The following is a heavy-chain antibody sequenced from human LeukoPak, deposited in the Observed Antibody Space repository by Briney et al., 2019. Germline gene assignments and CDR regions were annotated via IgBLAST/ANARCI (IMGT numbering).Heavy chain of an antibody. Sequence: PSETLSPTCAVYGGSFSGYYWSWIRQPPGKGLEWIGEINHSGSTNYNPSLKSRVTISVDTSKNQFSLKLSSVTAADTAVYYCARGRYSSSWYRHWGQGTLVTVSS. J-gene: IGHJ4*02. CDR2: INHSGST. V-gene: IGHV4-34*01. CDR1: GGSFSGYY. CDR3: ARGRYSSSWYRH. D-gene: IGHD6-13*01.